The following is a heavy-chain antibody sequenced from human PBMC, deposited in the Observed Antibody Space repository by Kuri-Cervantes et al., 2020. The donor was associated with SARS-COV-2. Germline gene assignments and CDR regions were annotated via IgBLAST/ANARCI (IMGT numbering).Heavy chain of an antibody. Sequence: GESLKISCVASGFTFSDAWMSWVRQTPGKGLEWIGRFKSKSAGGTIVYAAPVQGRFTILRDDSRNTVYLQMNSLTTDDTGMYYCATGSTSGWYRRDFDFWGLGTLVTVSS. CDR1: GFTFSDAW. D-gene: IGHD6-19*01. CDR2: FKSKSAGGTI. CDR3: ATGSTSGWYRRDFDF. J-gene: IGHJ4*02. V-gene: IGHV3-15*01.